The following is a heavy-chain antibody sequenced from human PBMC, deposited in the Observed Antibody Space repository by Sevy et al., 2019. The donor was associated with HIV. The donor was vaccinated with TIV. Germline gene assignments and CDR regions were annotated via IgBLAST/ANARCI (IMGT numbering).Heavy chain of an antibody. J-gene: IGHJ4*02. V-gene: IGHV3-15*07. Sequence: LGGSLRLSCTASGFDFPNAWMNWIRQVPGKGLEWVGHIKSITDGGAADYAAPVKGRFTISRHDSKNTLYLQMNSLKAEDTAVYYCSTDDLISYWGRGTLVTVSS. CDR2: IKSITDGGAA. CDR3: STDDLISY. CDR1: GFDFPNAW. D-gene: IGHD3-3*02.